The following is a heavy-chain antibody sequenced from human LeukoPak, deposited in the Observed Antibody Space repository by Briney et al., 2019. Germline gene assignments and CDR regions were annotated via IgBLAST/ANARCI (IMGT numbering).Heavy chain of an antibody. CDR1: GFTFSSYG. V-gene: IGHV3-30*18. J-gene: IGHJ4*02. CDR2: ISYDGSNK. Sequence: GRSLRLSCAASGFTFSSYGMHWVRQAPGKGLEWVAVISYDGSNKYYADSVKGRFTISRDNSKNTLYLQMNSLRAEDTAVYYCAKNGGYCSGGSCYSGGWFDYWGQGTLVTVSS. D-gene: IGHD2-15*01. CDR3: AKNGGYCSGGSCYSGGWFDY.